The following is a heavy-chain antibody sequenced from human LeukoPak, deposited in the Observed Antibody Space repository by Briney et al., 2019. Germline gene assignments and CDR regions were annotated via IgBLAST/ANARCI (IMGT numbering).Heavy chain of an antibody. J-gene: IGHJ4*02. D-gene: IGHD1-1*01. V-gene: IGHV3-48*01. CDR2: ISSSSSTI. CDR3: ARAWIQPTFDY. CDR1: GFTFSSYS. Sequence: GGSLRLSCAASGFTFSSYSMNWVRQAPGKGLEWVSYISSSSSTIYYADSVKGRFTISRDNAKNSLYLQMNSLRAEDTAVYYSARAWIQPTFDYWGQGTLVTVSS.